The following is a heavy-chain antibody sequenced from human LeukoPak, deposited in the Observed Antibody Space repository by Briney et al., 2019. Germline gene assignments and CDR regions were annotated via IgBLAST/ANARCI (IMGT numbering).Heavy chain of an antibody. J-gene: IGHJ6*02. V-gene: IGHV4-59*01. Sequence: PSETLSLTCTVSGGSISSYYWSWIRQPPGKGLEWIGYIYYSGSTNYNPSLKSRVTISVDTSKNQFSLKLSSVTAAGTAVYYCARDAGYCSSTSCYLYGMDVWGQGTTVTVSS. CDR2: IYYSGST. CDR3: ARDAGYCSSTSCYLYGMDV. CDR1: GGSISSYY. D-gene: IGHD2-2*01.